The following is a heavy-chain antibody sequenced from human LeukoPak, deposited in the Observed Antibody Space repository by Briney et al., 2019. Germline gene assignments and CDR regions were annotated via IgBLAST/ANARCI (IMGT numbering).Heavy chain of an antibody. CDR1: GASFTSNY. D-gene: IGHD2-21*02. CDR2: IYYSGTT. CDR3: ARLDCGGDCYVDY. J-gene: IGHJ4*02. Sequence: SETLSLPCTVSGASFTSNYWSWIRQPPGKGLEWIGYIYYSGTTTYNPSLERRVTMSVDMSKTQFSLRLNSVTATDTAVYYCARLDCGGDCYVDYWGQGNLVTVSS. V-gene: IGHV4-59*08.